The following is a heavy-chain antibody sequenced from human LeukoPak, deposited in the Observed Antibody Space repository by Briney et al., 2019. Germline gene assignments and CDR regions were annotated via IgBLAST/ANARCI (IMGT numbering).Heavy chain of an antibody. CDR1: GYTFTGYY. D-gene: IGHD3-9*01. CDR3: ARAPNHDILTGYYIDY. J-gene: IGHJ4*02. V-gene: IGHV1-8*02. CDR2: MNPNSGNT. Sequence: ASVKVSCKASGYTFTGYYMHWLRQAPGQGLEWMGWMNPNSGNTGYAQKFQGRVTMTRNTSISTAYMELSSLRSEDTAVYYCARAPNHDILTGYYIDYWGQGTLVTVSS.